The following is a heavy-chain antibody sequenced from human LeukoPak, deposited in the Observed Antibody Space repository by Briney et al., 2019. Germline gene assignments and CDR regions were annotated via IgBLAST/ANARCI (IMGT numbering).Heavy chain of an antibody. CDR3: AKAYRSGWYYFDY. CDR2: IRGSGGRT. J-gene: IGHJ4*02. V-gene: IGHV3-23*01. Sequence: GGSLRLSCAASGFTFSSYGMSWVRQAPGKGLEWVAAIRGSGGRTYYADSVKGRFTISRHNSKNTLYLQMNSLRAEDTAVYYCAKAYRSGWYYFDYWGQGTLVTVSS. CDR1: GFTFSSYG. D-gene: IGHD6-19*01.